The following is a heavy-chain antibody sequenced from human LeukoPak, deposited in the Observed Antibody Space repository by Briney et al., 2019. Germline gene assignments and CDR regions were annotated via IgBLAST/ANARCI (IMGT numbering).Heavy chain of an antibody. D-gene: IGHD2-15*01. CDR1: GGSFSGYY. V-gene: IGHV4-34*01. Sequence: SETLSLTCAVYGGSFSGYYWSWIRQPPGKGLEWIGEINHSGSTNYNPPLKSRVTISVDTSKNQFSLKLSSVTAADTAVYYCARGGDIVVVVAATGFDYWGQGTLVTVSS. CDR2: INHSGST. J-gene: IGHJ4*02. CDR3: ARGGDIVVVVAATGFDY.